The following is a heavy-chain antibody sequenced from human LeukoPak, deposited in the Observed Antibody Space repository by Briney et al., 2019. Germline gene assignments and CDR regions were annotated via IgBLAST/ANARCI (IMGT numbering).Heavy chain of an antibody. CDR3: ARDGYDSSGIDY. Sequence: SKTLSLTCTVSGGSISSYYWSWIRQPPGKGLEWIGYIYYSGSTYYNPSLKSRVTISVDTSKNQFSLKLSSVTAADTAVYYCARDGYDSSGIDYWGQGTLVTVSS. CDR2: IYYSGST. V-gene: IGHV4-59*12. CDR1: GGSISSYY. D-gene: IGHD3-22*01. J-gene: IGHJ4*02.